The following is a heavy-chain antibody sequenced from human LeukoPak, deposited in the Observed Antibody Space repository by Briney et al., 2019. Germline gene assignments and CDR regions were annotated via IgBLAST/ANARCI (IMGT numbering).Heavy chain of an antibody. CDR2: INAYSGNT. J-gene: IGHJ4*02. CDR3: ARGRDGAPDY. V-gene: IGHV1-18*01. Sequence: ASVKVSCKASGYTFTSYGISWVRQAPGQGLEWMGWINAYSGNTNYAQKLQGRVSMTTDTSTSTAYMELRSLRSEDTAVYYCARGRDGAPDYWGQGTLVTVSS. CDR1: GYTFTSYG. D-gene: IGHD4-17*01.